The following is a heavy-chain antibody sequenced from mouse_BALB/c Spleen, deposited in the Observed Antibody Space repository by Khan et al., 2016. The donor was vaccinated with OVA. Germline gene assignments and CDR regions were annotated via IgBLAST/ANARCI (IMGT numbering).Heavy chain of an antibody. V-gene: IGHV1S50*01. CDR2: IFPGHGNT. CDR3: ARLGYYSSSYWFAY. D-gene: IGHD1-1*01. CDR1: GYTFTSYD. J-gene: IGHJ3*01. Sequence: VQLQESGAELVKPGASVKLSCKTSGYTFTSYDINWVRQRPEQGLEWIGWIFPGHGNTKYNEKFKGKATLTTDKSSSTAYMQLSRLTSEDSAVYFCARLGYYSSSYWFAYWGQGTLVTVSA.